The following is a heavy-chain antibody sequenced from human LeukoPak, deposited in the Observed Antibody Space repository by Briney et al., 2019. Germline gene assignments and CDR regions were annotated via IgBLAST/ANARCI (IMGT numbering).Heavy chain of an antibody. CDR3: ATFKYYYGSGSYWHYFDY. Sequence: PSETLSLTCTVSGGSISSYYWSWIRQPAGKGLEWIGRIYTSGSTNYNPSLKSRVTMSVDTSKNQFSLKLSSVTAADTAVYYCATFKYYYGSGSYWHYFDYWGQGTLVTVSS. CDR1: GGSISSYY. V-gene: IGHV4-4*07. D-gene: IGHD3-10*01. J-gene: IGHJ4*02. CDR2: IYTSGST.